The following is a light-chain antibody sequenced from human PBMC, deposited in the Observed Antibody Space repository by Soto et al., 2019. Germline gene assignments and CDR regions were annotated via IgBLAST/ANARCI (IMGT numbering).Light chain of an antibody. CDR1: QSLSSW. J-gene: IGKJ1*01. V-gene: IGKV1-5*01. CDR2: DAS. Sequence: DIQMTQSPSTMSTSVGDRVSITCRASQSLSSWLAWYQQKPGKAPKLLIYDASRLESGVPSRFSGSGSGTEFTLTISSLQPDDFATYYCQQYKSYSTFGQGTKVDI. CDR3: QQYKSYST.